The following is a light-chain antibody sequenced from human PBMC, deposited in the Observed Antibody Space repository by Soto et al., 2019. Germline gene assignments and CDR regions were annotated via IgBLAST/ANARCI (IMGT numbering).Light chain of an antibody. CDR2: KAS. V-gene: IGKV1-5*03. J-gene: IGKJ4*01. CDR1: QSISSW. Sequence: DIQMTQSPSTLSASVGDRVTITCRASQSISSWLAWYQQKPGKAPKLLIYKASSLESGVPSRFSGSGSGTEFTLTISGLQPDDFATYYCQHYKSYSLTFGGGTKVEIK. CDR3: QHYKSYSLT.